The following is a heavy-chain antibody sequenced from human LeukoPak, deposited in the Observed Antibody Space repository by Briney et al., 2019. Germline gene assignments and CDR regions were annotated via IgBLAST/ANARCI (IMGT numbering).Heavy chain of an antibody. D-gene: IGHD5-24*01. J-gene: IGHJ4*02. CDR3: ARDDRRDGHNYAFDY. V-gene: IGHV3-53*01. CDR2: IYSGGGT. CDR1: GFTVSSNY. Sequence: GGSLRLSCVASGFTVSSNYMSWVRQAPGKGLEWVSVIYSGGGTYYADSVKGRFTISRVNSKNTLYLQMNSLSADDTAVYYCARDDRRDGHNYAFDYWGQGTPVTVSS.